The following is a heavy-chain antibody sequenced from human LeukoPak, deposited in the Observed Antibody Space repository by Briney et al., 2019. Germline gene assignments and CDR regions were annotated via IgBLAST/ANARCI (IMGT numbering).Heavy chain of an antibody. CDR3: ARDGSGGLDP. J-gene: IGHJ5*02. V-gene: IGHV3-74*01. CDR1: GFSFTDFY. D-gene: IGHD2-15*01. CDR2: IDDDGRSK. Sequence: GGSLRLSCAASGFSFTDFYIHWVRQAPGKGLVWVSRIDDDGRSKSYADFLKGRFAISRDNARKMVYLEMNSLRPEDTAVYYCARDGSGGLDPWGQGTLATVSS.